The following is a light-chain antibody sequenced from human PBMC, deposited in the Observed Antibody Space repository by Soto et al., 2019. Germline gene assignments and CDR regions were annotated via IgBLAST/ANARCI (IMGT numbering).Light chain of an antibody. CDR2: DVS. CDR3: CSYAGSTPYV. CDR1: SSDVGGYNY. J-gene: IGLJ1*01. V-gene: IGLV2-11*01. Sequence: QSVLTQPRSVSGSPGQSATISCTGTSSDVGGYNYVSWYQQHPGKAPKLMIYDVSKRPSGVPDRFSGSKSGNTASLTISGLQAEDEADYYCCSYAGSTPYVFGTGTKLTVL.